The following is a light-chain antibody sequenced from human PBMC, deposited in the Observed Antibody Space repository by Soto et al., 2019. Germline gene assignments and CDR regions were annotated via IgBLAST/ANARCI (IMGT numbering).Light chain of an antibody. CDR3: QQYGSSPIT. CDR1: QSISSSY. CDR2: GAS. V-gene: IGKV3-20*01. Sequence: EIVLTQSPGTLSLSPGERATLSCRASQSISSSYLAWYQQKPGQAPRLLIYGASKRATGIPDRFSGSGSGTDFTLTISRLGPEDFAVYYCQQYGSSPITFGPGTKVEIK. J-gene: IGKJ3*01.